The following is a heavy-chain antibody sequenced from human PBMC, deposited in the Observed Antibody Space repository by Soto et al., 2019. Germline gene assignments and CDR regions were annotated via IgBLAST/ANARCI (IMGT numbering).Heavy chain of an antibody. CDR1: GYTFTGYY. V-gene: IGHV1-2*04. Sequence: ASVKVSCKASGYTFTGYYMHWVRQAPGQGLEWMGWINPNSGGTNYAQKFQGWVTMTRDTSISTAYMELSRLRSDDTAVYYCARGHRYYDSSGYPDYWGQGTLVTVSS. J-gene: IGHJ4*02. CDR2: INPNSGGT. D-gene: IGHD3-22*01. CDR3: ARGHRYYDSSGYPDY.